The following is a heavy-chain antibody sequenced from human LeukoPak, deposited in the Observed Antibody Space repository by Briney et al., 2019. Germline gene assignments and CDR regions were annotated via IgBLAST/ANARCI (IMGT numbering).Heavy chain of an antibody. Sequence: PSETLSLTCTVSGGSISSGSYYWSWIRQPAGKGLEWIGRIYTSGSTNYNPSLKSRVTISVDTSKNQFSLKLSSVTAADTAVYYCARAPYWGSSHFDYWGQGTLSPSPQ. V-gene: IGHV4-61*02. CDR3: ARAPYWGSSHFDY. J-gene: IGHJ4*02. CDR1: GGSISSGSYY. CDR2: IYTSGST. D-gene: IGHD3-16*01.